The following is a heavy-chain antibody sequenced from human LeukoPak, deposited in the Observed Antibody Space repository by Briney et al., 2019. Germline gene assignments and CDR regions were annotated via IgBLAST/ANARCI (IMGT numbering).Heavy chain of an antibody. J-gene: IGHJ6*03. CDR3: ARGFCSSTSCRPYYYYYMDV. D-gene: IGHD2-2*01. CDR2: IIPIFGTA. CDR1: GGTFSNFA. V-gene: IGHV1-69*05. Sequence: EASAKVSCKTSGGTFSNFAVNWVRQAPGQGLEWMGGIIPIFGTANYAQKFQDRVTITTDESTSTAYMELSSLRSEDTAVYYCARGFCSSTSCRPYYYYYMDVWGKGTTVTVSS.